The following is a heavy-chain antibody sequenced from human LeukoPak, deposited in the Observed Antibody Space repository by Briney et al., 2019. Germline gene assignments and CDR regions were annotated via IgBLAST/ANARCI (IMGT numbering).Heavy chain of an antibody. D-gene: IGHD3-22*01. Sequence: ASVKVSCKASGYTFTGYYMHWVRQAPGQGLEWMGWINPNSGGTNYAQKFQGRVTMTRDTSISTAYMELSRLRPDDTAVYYCATRELYYYDSSGHDYWGQGTLVTVSS. V-gene: IGHV1-2*02. CDR1: GYTFTGYY. J-gene: IGHJ4*02. CDR3: ATRELYYYDSSGHDY. CDR2: INPNSGGT.